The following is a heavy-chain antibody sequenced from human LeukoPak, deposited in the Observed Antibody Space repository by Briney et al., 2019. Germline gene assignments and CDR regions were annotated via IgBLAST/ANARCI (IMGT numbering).Heavy chain of an antibody. J-gene: IGHJ5*02. V-gene: IGHV4-59*08. D-gene: IGHD6-13*01. CDR1: GRSISSYY. CDR3: ARMTSGYSSSRPLNWFDP. CDR2: IYYSGRP. Sequence: SETLSLTFSVSGRSISSYYWRWIRQPPGKGLEWIGYIYYSGRPNYNPSLKSRVIISVDTSKNQFSLKLSSVTAADTAVYYCARMTSGYSSSRPLNWFDPWGQGTLVTVSS.